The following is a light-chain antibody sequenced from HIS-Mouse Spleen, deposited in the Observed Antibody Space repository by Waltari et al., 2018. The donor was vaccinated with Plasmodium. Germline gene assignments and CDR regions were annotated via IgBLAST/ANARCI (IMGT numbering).Light chain of an antibody. CDR1: QSVSSH. CDR2: GAS. Sequence: IVLTQSPPTLPLSPGAGASQSVSSHLAWYQQKPGQAPRLLIYGASTRATGIPARFSGSGSGTEFTLTISSLQSEDFAVYYCQQNNNSSFTFGPGTKVEIK. J-gene: IGKJ3*01. CDR3: QQNNNSSFT. V-gene: IGKV3-15*01.